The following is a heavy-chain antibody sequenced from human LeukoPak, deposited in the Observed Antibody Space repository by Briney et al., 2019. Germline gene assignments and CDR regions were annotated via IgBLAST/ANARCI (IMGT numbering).Heavy chain of an antibody. V-gene: IGHV3-21*01. J-gene: IGHJ1*01. CDR2: ISSSSSYI. CDR1: GFTFSSYS. D-gene: IGHD6-19*01. CDR3: ARGNIAVAGTVY. Sequence: GGSLRLSXAASGFTFSSYSMNWVRQAPGKGLEWVSSISSSSSYIYYADSVKGRFTISRDNAKNSLYLQMNSLRAEDTAVYYCARGNIAVAGTVYWGQGTLVTVSS.